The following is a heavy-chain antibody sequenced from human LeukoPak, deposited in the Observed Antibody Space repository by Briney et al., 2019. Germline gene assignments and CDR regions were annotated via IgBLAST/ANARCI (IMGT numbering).Heavy chain of an antibody. J-gene: IGHJ6*02. Sequence: SETLSLTCAVYGGSFSGYYWSWIRQPPGKGXXXXXXXXXXXSTNYNPSLKSRVTISVDTSKNQFSLKLSSVTAADTAVYYCARVAVRGVIMVTTWYYYGMDVWGQGTTVTVSS. CDR1: GGSFSGYY. D-gene: IGHD3-10*01. CDR2: XXXXXST. V-gene: IGHV4-34*01. CDR3: ARVAVRGVIMVTTWYYYGMDV.